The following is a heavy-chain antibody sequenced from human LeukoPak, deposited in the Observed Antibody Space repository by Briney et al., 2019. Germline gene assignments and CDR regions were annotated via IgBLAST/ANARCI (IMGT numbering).Heavy chain of an antibody. CDR2: IYYSGST. CDR3: ARSTRQRNYDYVWGSYRSYFDY. J-gene: IGHJ4*02. CDR1: GGSISSGGYY. Sequence: SETLSLTCTVPGGSISSGGYYWSWIRQHPGKGLEWIGYIYYSGSTYYNPSLKSRVTISVDTSKNQFSLKLSSVTAADTAVYYCARSTRQRNYDYVWGSYRSYFDYWGQGTLVTVSS. D-gene: IGHD3-16*02. V-gene: IGHV4-31*03.